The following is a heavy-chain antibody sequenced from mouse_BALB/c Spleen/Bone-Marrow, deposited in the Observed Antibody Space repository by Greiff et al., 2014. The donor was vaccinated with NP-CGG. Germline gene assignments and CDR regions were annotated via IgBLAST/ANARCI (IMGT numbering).Heavy chain of an antibody. Sequence: QVQLQQSGPELVKPGASVRISCKASGYTFTSYYIHWVKQRPGQGLEWIGWIYPGNVNTKYNEKFKAKATLTADKSSSTAYMQACSLTSEESAVYFCARGYDYEAWFAYWGQGTLVTVSA. J-gene: IGHJ3*01. D-gene: IGHD2-4*01. CDR2: IYPGNVNT. CDR1: GYTFTSYY. V-gene: IGHV1S56*01. CDR3: ARGYDYEAWFAY.